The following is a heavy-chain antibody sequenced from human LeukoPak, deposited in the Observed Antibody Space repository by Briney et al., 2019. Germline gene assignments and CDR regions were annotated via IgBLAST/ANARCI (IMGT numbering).Heavy chain of an antibody. J-gene: IGHJ6*03. Sequence: SETLSLTCTVSGGSISSYYWNWIRQPPGKGLEWIGYIYYSGSTNYNPSLKSRVTISVDTSKNQFSLKLSSVIAADTAVYYCARARGYIAAAGKFFYMDVWGKGTTVTVSS. CDR1: GGSISSYY. D-gene: IGHD6-13*01. CDR3: ARARGYIAAAGKFFYMDV. CDR2: IYYSGST. V-gene: IGHV4-59*01.